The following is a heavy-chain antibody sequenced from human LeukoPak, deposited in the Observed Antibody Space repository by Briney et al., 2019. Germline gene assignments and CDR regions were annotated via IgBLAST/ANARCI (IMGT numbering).Heavy chain of an antibody. CDR3: AKDTPRPYFDY. J-gene: IGHJ4*02. Sequence: GGSLRLSCAASGFTFSHFGMHWVRQAPGKGLERVAFIRNDGSIKFFADSVKGRVAISRDNSKNTLYLQMNSLRVEDTALYYCAKDTPRPYFDYWGQGTLVTVSS. CDR1: GFTFSHFG. CDR2: IRNDGSIK. V-gene: IGHV3-30*02.